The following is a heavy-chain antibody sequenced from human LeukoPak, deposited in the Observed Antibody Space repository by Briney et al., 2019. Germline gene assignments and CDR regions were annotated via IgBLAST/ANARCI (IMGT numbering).Heavy chain of an antibody. CDR1: GGSISSGSYY. Sequence: SQTLSLTCTVSGGSISSGSYYWNWIRQPAGKGLEWVGRIYSSGGTDFTPSLKSRGTISVDTSKNQFPLKLSSVTAADTAVYYCAREDYYDSSGYYPFDVWGQGILVTVSS. V-gene: IGHV4-61*02. CDR3: AREDYYDSSGYYPFDV. J-gene: IGHJ4*02. D-gene: IGHD3-22*01. CDR2: IYSSGGT.